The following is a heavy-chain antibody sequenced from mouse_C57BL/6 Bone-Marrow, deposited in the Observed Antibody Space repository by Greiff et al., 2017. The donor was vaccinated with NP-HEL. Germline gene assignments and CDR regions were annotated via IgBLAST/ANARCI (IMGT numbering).Heavy chain of an antibody. CDR2: ISYDGSN. CDR1: GYSITSGYY. J-gene: IGHJ2*01. Sequence: ESGPGLVKPSQSLSLTCSVTGYSITSGYYWNWIRRFPGNKLEWVGSISYDGSNNYRPSLKHSISITRDTSKNQFFLKLNSVTAEDTATYYCARAYGNYLDYWGQGTTLTVSS. CDR3: ARAYGNYLDY. V-gene: IGHV3-6*01. D-gene: IGHD2-10*02.